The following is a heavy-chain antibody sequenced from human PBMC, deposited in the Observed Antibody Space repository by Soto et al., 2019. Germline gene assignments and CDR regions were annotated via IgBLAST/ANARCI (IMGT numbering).Heavy chain of an antibody. CDR1: GGSFSGYY. J-gene: IGHJ6*02. V-gene: IGHV4-34*01. CDR3: ARFGSGYYYYYGMDV. CDR2: INHSGST. Sequence: SETLSLTCAVYGGSFSGYYWNWIRQPPGKGLEWIGEINHSGSTNYNPSLKSRVTISVDTSKNQFSLKLSSVTAADTAVYYCARFGSGYYYYYGMDVWGQGTTVTVSS. D-gene: IGHD3-10*01.